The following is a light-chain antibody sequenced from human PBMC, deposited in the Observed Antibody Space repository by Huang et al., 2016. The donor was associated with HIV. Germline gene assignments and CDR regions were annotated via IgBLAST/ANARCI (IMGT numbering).Light chain of an antibody. J-gene: IGKJ4*01. V-gene: IGKV1D-12*01. CDR3: QQVHSFPLT. CDR2: GTS. CDR1: QNIIKW. Sequence: DIQMTQSPASVSASVGDRVTSTCRASQNIIKWLAWYQVKPGKAPKLLISGTSTLQSGVPSRFSGSGSGTDFTLTVSSLHLEDFATYYCQQVHSFPLTFGGGTKVEI.